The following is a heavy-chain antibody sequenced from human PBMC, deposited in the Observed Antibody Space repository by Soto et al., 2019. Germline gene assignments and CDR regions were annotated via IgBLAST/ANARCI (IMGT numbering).Heavy chain of an antibody. CDR2: ISSSSSTI. D-gene: IGHD6-6*01. CDR3: ARPEYSSSSYGMDV. J-gene: IGHJ6*02. CDR1: GFTLKSYW. Sequence: GGSLGLSSAASGFTLKSYWMHWVRQAPGKGLEWVSYISSSSSTIYYADSVKGRFTISRDNAKNSLYLQMNSLRDEDTAVYYCARPEYSSSSYGMDVWGQGTTVTVSS. V-gene: IGHV3-48*02.